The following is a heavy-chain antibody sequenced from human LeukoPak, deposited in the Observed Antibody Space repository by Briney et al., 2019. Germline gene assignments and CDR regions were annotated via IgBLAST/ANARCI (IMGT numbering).Heavy chain of an antibody. CDR2: IYYSGST. J-gene: IGHJ5*02. V-gene: IGHV4-39*07. D-gene: IGHD6-13*01. CDR1: GGSISSSSYY. CDR3: ARIKRPRVMAAAPLFDP. Sequence: SETLSLTCTVSGGSISSSSYYWGWIRQPPGKGLEWIGSIYYSGSTYYNPSLKSRVTISVDTSKNQFSLKLSSVTAADTAVYYCARIKRPRVMAAAPLFDPWGQGTLVTVSS.